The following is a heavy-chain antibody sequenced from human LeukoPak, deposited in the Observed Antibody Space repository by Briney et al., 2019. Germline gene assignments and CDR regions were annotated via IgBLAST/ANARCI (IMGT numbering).Heavy chain of an antibody. J-gene: IGHJ3*02. V-gene: IGHV4-59*01. CDR3: VRASVHSGGAFDI. CDR1: GDSISSYY. D-gene: IGHD2-15*01. CDR2: IYYSGST. Sequence: SETLSLTCTVSGDSISSYYWNWIRQPPGKGLEWIGYIYYSGSTNYNPSLESRVTTSRDTSKNQFSLKLSSVTAADTAVYYCVRASVHSGGAFDIWGQGTVVTVSS.